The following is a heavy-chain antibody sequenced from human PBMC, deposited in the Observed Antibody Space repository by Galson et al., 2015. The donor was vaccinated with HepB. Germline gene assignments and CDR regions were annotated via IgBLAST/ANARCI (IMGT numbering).Heavy chain of an antibody. V-gene: IGHV4-30-2*01. CDR2: IYHSGST. CDR1: GGSISSGGYS. J-gene: IGHJ5*02. Sequence: TLSLTCAVSGGSISSGGYSWSWIRQPPGKGLEWIGYIYHSGSTYYNPSLKSRVTISVDRSKNQFSLKLSSVTAADTAVYYCARGGIRGVIDNWFDPWGQGTLVTVSS. CDR3: ARGGIRGVIDNWFDP. D-gene: IGHD3-10*01.